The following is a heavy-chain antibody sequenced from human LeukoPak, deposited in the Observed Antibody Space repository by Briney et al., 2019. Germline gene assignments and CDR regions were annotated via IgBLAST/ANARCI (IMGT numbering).Heavy chain of an antibody. J-gene: IGHJ5*02. V-gene: IGHV1-18*01. CDR2: VSAYNGNT. Sequence: ASGKLSCKVSGYTFRNDGISWGPQSPGQGLEWRGWVSAYNGNTNYAQKLQGRVTMPTDTSTGIAYMELKSLRSDDAAVYYCARAGGVSFVARWFDPWGQGSLVTVSS. CDR3: ARAGGVSFVARWFDP. D-gene: IGHD3-16*01. CDR1: GYTFRNDG.